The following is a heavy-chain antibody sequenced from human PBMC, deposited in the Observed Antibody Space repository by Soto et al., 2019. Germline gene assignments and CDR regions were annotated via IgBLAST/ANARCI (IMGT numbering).Heavy chain of an antibody. V-gene: IGHV3-23*01. CDR1: PRCLKSFA. J-gene: IGHJ1*01. CDR3: ARGFSAGKGSLPGF. CDR2: ISGSGGST. D-gene: IGHD6-13*01. Sequence: LXLYCAGFPRCLKSFAKIYFGQAPGKGLDCVSAISGSGGSTYSTDYVKGRFTIYREKSKNTLYLQMSTLRDEDTAVYSRARGFSAGKGSLPGFGGQGSLVT.